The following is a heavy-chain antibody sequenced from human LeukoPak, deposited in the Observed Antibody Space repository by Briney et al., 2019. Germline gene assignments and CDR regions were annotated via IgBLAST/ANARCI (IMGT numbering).Heavy chain of an antibody. CDR2: INHSGST. CDR1: GFTFNIYA. V-gene: IGHV4-34*01. CDR3: AREVVVPAAIRTDAFDI. J-gene: IGHJ3*02. D-gene: IGHD2-2*01. Sequence: GSLRLSCAVSGFTFNIYAMHWVRQAPGKGLEWIGEINHSGSTNYNPSLKSRVTISVDTSKNQFSLKLSSVTAADTAVYYCAREVVVPAAIRTDAFDIWGQGTMVTVSS.